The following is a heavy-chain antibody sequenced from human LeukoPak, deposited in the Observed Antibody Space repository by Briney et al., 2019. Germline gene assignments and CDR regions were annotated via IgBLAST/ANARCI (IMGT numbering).Heavy chain of an antibody. J-gene: IGHJ4*02. CDR3: TTCGGDCYLHY. CDR2: IRSKANSYTA. CDR1: GVTFSGFA. D-gene: IGHD2-21*02. V-gene: IGHV3-73*01. Sequence: GGSLSLSCAVSGVTFSGFAMHWVRQAAGKGLEWVGRIRSKANSYTAAYAASGKGRFTISRDDSKNTAYLQMNSLKTEDTAVYYCTTCGGDCYLHYWGQGTLVTVSS.